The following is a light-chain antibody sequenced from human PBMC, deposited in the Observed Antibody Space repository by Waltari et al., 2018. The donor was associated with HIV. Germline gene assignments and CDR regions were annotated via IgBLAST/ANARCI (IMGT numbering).Light chain of an antibody. CDR1: SSNIGNNY. CDR3: AVWDNSLSAQV. Sequence: QSVLTQSPSISGTPGQRVAISCSGSSSNIGNNYVSWYQQVPGTTPKLLIFWNTRRASGVSDRFAGSVSGTSASLAISGLRSDDEANYYCAVWDNSLSAQVFGGGTTLTVL. J-gene: IGLJ3*02. CDR2: WNT. V-gene: IGLV1-47*01.